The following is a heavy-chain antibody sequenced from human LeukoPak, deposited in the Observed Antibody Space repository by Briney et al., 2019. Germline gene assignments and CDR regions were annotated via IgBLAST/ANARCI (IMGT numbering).Heavy chain of an antibody. J-gene: IGHJ4*02. CDR3: ARSGYSYDLVDY. V-gene: IGHV4-59*08. Sequence: PSETLSLTCTVSGGSMSSYYWNWIRQPPGKGLEWIGYIYYSGSTNYNPSLKSRVTISVDTSKNRFSLKLSSVTAADTAVYYCARSGYSYDLVDYWGQGTLVTVSS. CDR2: IYYSGST. CDR1: GGSMSSYY. D-gene: IGHD5-18*01.